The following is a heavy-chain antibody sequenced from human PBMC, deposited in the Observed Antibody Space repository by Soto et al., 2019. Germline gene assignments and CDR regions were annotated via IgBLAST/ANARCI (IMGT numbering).Heavy chain of an antibody. CDR3: ARSQGSSTSLEIYYYYYYGMDV. V-gene: IGHV1-69*06. CDR1: GGTFGSYA. D-gene: IGHD2-2*01. CDR2: IIPIPGTA. J-gene: IGHJ6*02. Sequence: QVQLVQSGAEVKKPGSSVKVSCKASGGTFGSYAISWVRQAPGQGLEWMGGIIPIPGTANYAQKFLGRVTIAADKSTSTAYMELSSLRSEDTAVYYCARSQGSSTSLEIYYYYYYGMDVWGQGTTVTVSS.